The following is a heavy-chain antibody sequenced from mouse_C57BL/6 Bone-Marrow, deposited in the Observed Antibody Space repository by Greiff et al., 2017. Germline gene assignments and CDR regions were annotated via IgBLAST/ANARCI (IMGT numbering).Heavy chain of an antibody. D-gene: IGHD2-14*01. CDR2: INPSTGGT. Sequence: VQLQQSGPELVKPGASVKISCKASGYSFTGYYMNWVKQSPEKSLEWIGEINPSTGGTTYNQKFKAKATLTVDNSSSTAYMQLKSLTSEAAAVYYCAPEYDGDYFDYWGQGTTLTVSS. V-gene: IGHV1-42*01. CDR3: APEYDGDYFDY. CDR1: GYSFTGYY. J-gene: IGHJ2*01.